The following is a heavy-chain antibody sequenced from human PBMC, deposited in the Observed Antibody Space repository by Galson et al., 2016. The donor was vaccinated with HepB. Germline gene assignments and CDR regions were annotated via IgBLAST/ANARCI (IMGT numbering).Heavy chain of an antibody. Sequence: SLRLSCAASGFTFSRFWMNWVRQAPGKGLEWVASIKEDGSKSFYADSVKGRFTISRDNVENSLSLQMNSLRAEDTAVYYCARYGDEAGWNFHQWGPGTLFTVSS. J-gene: IGHJ1*01. D-gene: IGHD6-19*01. V-gene: IGHV3-7*03. CDR3: ARYGDEAGWNFHQ. CDR2: IKEDGSKS. CDR1: GFTFSRFW.